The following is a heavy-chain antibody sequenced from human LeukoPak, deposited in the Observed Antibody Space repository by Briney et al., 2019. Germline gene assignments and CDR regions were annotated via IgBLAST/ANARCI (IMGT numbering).Heavy chain of an antibody. CDR3: ARVYGAFASGSPLPIFDY. Sequence: GRSLRLSCAASGFTFSSYGMHWVRQAPGKGLEWVAVISYDGSNKYYADSVRGRFTISRDNAKNSLYLQMNSLRAEDTAMYYCARVYGAFASGSPLPIFDYWGQGALVTVSS. D-gene: IGHD3-10*01. CDR1: GFTFSSYG. J-gene: IGHJ4*02. CDR2: ISYDGSNK. V-gene: IGHV3-30*03.